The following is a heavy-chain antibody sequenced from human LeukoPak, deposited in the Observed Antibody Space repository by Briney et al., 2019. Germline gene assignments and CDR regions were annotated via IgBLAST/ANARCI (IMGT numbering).Heavy chain of an antibody. CDR3: ARGSKTTVVTT. V-gene: IGHV4-34*01. J-gene: IGHJ5*02. Sequence: SETLSLTCAVYGGSFSGYYWSWIRQPPGKGLEWIGEINHSGSTNYNLSLKSRVTISVDTSKNQFSLKLSSVTAADTAVYYCARGSKTTVVTTWGQGTLVTVSS. D-gene: IGHD4-23*01. CDR2: INHSGST. CDR1: GGSFSGYY.